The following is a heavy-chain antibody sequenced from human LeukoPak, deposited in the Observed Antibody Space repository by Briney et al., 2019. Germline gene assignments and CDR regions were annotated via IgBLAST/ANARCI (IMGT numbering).Heavy chain of an antibody. J-gene: IGHJ4*02. CDR2: IYYSGST. CDR1: GGSISSGGYY. V-gene: IGHV4-31*03. CDR3: ASCGGDCSIYGIDY. D-gene: IGHD2-21*02. Sequence: TSETLSLTCTVSGGSISSGGYYWSWIRQHPGKGLEWIGYIYYSGSTYYNPSLKSRVTISVDTSKNQFSLKLSSVTAADTAVCYCASCGGDCSIYGIDYWGQGTLVTVSS.